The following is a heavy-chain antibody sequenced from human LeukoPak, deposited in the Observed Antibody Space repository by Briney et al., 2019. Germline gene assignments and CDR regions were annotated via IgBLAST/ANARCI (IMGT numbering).Heavy chain of an antibody. V-gene: IGHV3-30*18. CDR2: ISFDGSNK. J-gene: IGHJ3*02. Sequence: GGSLRLSCAASGFTFSGYGMHWVRQAPGKGLEWVAVISFDGSNKYYADSVKGRFTISRDNSKNTLYLQMDSLRAEDTAMYYCAKGRSGWYENDAFDIWGQGTRITVSS. CDR1: GFTFSGYG. CDR3: AKGRSGWYENDAFDI. D-gene: IGHD6-19*01.